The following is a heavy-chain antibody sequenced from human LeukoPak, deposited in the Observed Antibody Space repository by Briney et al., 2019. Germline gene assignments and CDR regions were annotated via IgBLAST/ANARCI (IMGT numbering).Heavy chain of an antibody. D-gene: IGHD3-3*02. CDR2: ISAYNGNT. V-gene: IGHV1-18*01. CDR1: GYTFTSYG. J-gene: IGHJ6*02. Sequence: ASVKVSCKASGYTFTSYGIGWVRQAPGQGLEWMGWISAYNGNTNYAQKLQGRVTMTTDTSTSTAYMELRSLRSDDTAVYYCAREIPPGISAGMDVWGQGTTVTVSS. CDR3: AREIPPGISAGMDV.